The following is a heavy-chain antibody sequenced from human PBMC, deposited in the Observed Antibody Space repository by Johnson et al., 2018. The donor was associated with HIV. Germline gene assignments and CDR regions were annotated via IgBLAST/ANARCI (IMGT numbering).Heavy chain of an antibody. V-gene: IGHV3-30*03. J-gene: IGHJ3*02. CDR1: GFTFSSYG. CDR2: ISYDGSNK. D-gene: IGHD4-17*01. Sequence: QVQLVESGGGLVQPGGSLRLSCAASGFTFSSYGMHWVRQAPGKGLEWVAVISYDGSNKYYADSVKGRFTISRDSSKNTLYLQMKSLRVEDTAVYYCARSPETGDRLWRAFDIWGHGTMVTVSS. CDR3: ARSPETGDRLWRAFDI.